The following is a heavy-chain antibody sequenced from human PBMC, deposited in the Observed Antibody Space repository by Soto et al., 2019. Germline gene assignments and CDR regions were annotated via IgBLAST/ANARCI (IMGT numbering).Heavy chain of an antibody. V-gene: IGHV3-23*01. CDR3: LKEAARPRPVDC. J-gene: IGHJ4*02. D-gene: IGHD6-6*01. Sequence: EVQLLESGGGLVQPGGSLRLSCAASGFTFNSYAMSWVRQAPGKGLEWVSAVSGSGDRTYYANSVKGRFTISRDNSMDTQYLQMNSLRAEDTAVYYCLKEAARPRPVDCWGQGTLVTVSS. CDR2: VSGSGDRT. CDR1: GFTFNSYA.